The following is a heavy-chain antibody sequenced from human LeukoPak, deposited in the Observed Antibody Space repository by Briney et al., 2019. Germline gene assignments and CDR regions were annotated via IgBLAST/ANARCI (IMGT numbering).Heavy chain of an antibody. V-gene: IGHV3-48*01. CDR3: ARDYVYAFDY. D-gene: IGHD2/OR15-2a*01. J-gene: IGHJ4*02. Sequence: GGSLRLSCAASGFSFSSYRINWVRQAPGKGLEWVSYISGDGNAKHYTDSVKGRFTISRDNAKNAPYLQMNSLRAEDTAVYFCARDYVYAFDYWGQGTLVTVSS. CDR2: ISGDGNAK. CDR1: GFSFSSYR.